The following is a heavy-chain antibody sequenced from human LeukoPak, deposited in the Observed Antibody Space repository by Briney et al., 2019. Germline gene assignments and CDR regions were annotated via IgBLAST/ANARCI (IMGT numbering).Heavy chain of an antibody. J-gene: IGHJ4*02. Sequence: GGPLRLSCAASGFTVHSNYMSWVRQAPGKGLEWVSVIDRSGVTHYADSVKGRFTISRDNSKNTLYLQMNSLRAEDTGVYYCAKDLSRDSSGWYGGWYFDYWGQGTLVTVSS. D-gene: IGHD6-19*01. CDR3: AKDLSRDSSGWYGGWYFDY. CDR1: GFTVHSNY. V-gene: IGHV3-53*01. CDR2: IDRSGVT.